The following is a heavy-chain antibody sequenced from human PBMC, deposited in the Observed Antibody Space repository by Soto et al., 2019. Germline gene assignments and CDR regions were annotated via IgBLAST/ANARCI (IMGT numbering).Heavy chain of an antibody. J-gene: IGHJ3*02. Sequence: GGSLRLSCAASGFSFSSYWMNRVRQAPGKGLEWVANIKQDGSEKYYVDSVKGRFTISRDNAKNSLYLQMNSLRAEDTAVYYCARDHSSVAFDIWGQGTMVTVSS. V-gene: IGHV3-7*01. D-gene: IGHD6-19*01. CDR1: GFSFSSYW. CDR2: IKQDGSEK. CDR3: ARDHSSVAFDI.